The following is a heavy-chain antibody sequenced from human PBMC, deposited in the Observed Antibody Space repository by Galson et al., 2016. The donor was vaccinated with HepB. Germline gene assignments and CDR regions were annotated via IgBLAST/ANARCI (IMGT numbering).Heavy chain of an antibody. CDR2: ISSSSSYI. V-gene: IGHV3-21*01. CDR1: GFTFSSYS. CDR3: ARATHTITYYYDSSGYKVDAFDI. Sequence: SLRLSCAASGFTFSSYSMNWVRQAPGKGLEWVPSISSSSSYIYYADSVKGRFTISRDNAKNSLYLQMNSLRAEDTAVYYCARATHTITYYYDSSGYKVDAFDIWGQGTMVTVSS. D-gene: IGHD3-22*01. J-gene: IGHJ3*02.